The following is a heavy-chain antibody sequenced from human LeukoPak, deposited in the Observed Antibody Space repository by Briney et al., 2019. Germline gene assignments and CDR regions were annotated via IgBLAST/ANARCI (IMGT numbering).Heavy chain of an antibody. CDR1: GFTFTNYW. V-gene: IGHV3-74*01. Sequence: GGSLRLSCAASGFTFTNYWMHWVRQAPGMGLVWVSRLPPDELDIIYADSVKGRFTISRDNAKNSLYLQMNSLRAEDTALYYCAKDGLSFGAFDIWGQGTMVTVSS. CDR3: AKDGLSFGAFDI. J-gene: IGHJ3*02. CDR2: LPPDELDI. D-gene: IGHD5-18*01.